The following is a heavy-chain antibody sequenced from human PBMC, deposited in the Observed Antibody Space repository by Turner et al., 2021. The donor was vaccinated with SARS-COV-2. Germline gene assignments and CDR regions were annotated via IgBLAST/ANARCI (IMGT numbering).Heavy chain of an antibody. CDR2: IYYSGST. CDR1: GGSISSSSYY. V-gene: IGHV4-39*01. J-gene: IGHJ6*02. D-gene: IGHD4-4*01. CDR3: AAETVTERKYYYNGMDV. Sequence: QLQLQESGPGLVKPSETLSLTCTVSGGSISSSSYYWGWIRQPPGKGLEWIGSIYYSGSTYYNPALKSRVTITVDTSKNQFSRKVSSVTAADTAVYNCAAETVTERKYYYNGMDVWGQGTTVTVSS.